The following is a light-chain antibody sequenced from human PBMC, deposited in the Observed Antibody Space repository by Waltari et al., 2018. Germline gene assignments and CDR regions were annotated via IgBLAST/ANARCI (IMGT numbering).Light chain of an antibody. CDR3: CSYAGSDTFHYV. V-gene: IGLV2-23*02. CDR1: ANDVGRYKL. Sequence: HSALTQPASVSGSPGQSITISCTGSANDVGRYKLVSWSQPHPGKPPKIIIYEINKRPAGVSNRFSGSKSGNTASLTISGLQIEDEADYHCCSYAGSDTFHYVFGSGTQVTVL. J-gene: IGLJ1*01. CDR2: EIN.